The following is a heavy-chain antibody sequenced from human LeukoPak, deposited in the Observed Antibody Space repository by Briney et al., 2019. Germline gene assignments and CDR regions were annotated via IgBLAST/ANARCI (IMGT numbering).Heavy chain of an antibody. V-gene: IGHV4-59*01. CDR2: IHNSGST. CDR1: GGSINYYY. CDR3: ARVRSDGYSDY. D-gene: IGHD5-24*01. J-gene: IGHJ4*02. Sequence: PSETLSLTCTVSGGSINYYYWSWIRQPPGKGLEWIGYIHNSGSTKYNPSLKSRITILVDISKNQFSLNLSSVTAADTAVYYCARVRSDGYSDYWGQGTLVTVSS.